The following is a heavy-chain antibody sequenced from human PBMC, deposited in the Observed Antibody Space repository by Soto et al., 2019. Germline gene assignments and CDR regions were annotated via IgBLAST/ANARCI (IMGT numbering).Heavy chain of an antibody. D-gene: IGHD6-25*01. Sequence: GSLRLSCAASGFPFSSYAISWVRQAPGRGLEWVAASTGAGGGTYNLEAVKGRFTVSRDNSKKTVYLQLDGLRAEDTAVYYCAKGHSDYQGDYNYYGMDVWGQGTTVTVYS. CDR1: GFPFSSYA. CDR2: STGAGGGT. CDR3: AKGHSDYQGDYNYYGMDV. V-gene: IGHV3-23*01. J-gene: IGHJ6*02.